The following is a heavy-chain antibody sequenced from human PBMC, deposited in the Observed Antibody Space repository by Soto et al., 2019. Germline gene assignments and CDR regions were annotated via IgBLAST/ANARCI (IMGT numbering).Heavy chain of an antibody. CDR1: GGSLSGYY. CDR3: ARYSTGLLGRPDAFVI. J-gene: IGHJ3*02. Sequence: SETLSLTCAVHGGSLSGYYWSWVRQPPGKGLEWIGEINHSGSTNYNPSLKSRVTISVDTSKNQFSLKLSSVTAADTAVYYCARYSTGLLGRPDAFVIPGQGT. CDR2: INHSGST. V-gene: IGHV4-34*01. D-gene: IGHD2-15*01.